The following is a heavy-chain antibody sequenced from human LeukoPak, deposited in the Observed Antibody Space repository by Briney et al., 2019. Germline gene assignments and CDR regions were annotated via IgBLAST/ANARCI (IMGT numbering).Heavy chain of an antibody. J-gene: IGHJ1*01. CDR1: GGSFSGYY. D-gene: IGHD1-26*01. CDR3: TSGLTSAVERL. V-gene: IGHV4-34*01. CDR2: INHSGST. Sequence: SETLSLTCAVYGGSFSGYYWSWIRQPPGKGLEWIGEINHSGSTNYNPSLKSRVSISVDTSKNQFFLKLSSVTAADTAVYYCTSGLTSAVERLWGQGTLVTVSS.